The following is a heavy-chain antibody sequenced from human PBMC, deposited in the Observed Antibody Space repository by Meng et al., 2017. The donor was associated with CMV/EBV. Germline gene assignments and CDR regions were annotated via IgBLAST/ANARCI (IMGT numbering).Heavy chain of an antibody. J-gene: IGHJ4*02. CDR1: GFTFSSYW. D-gene: IGHD1-26*01. V-gene: IGHV3-7*01. CDR2: IKQDGSEK. CDR3: ARDLGGGATTGNY. Sequence: GGSLRLSCAASGFTFSSYWMSWVRQAPRKGLEWVANIKQDGSEKYYVDSVKGRFTISRDNAKNSLYLQMNSLRAEDTAVYYCARDLGGGATTGNYWGQGTLVTVSS.